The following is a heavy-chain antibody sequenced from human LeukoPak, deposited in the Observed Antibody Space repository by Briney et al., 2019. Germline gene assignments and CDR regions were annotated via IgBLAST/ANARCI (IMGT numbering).Heavy chain of an antibody. Sequence: SGTLSLTCAVSGGSISSNNRWSWVRQPPGKGLEWIGEIYHSESTNYKPSLKSRVTISIDKSKNQLSLKLSSVTAADTAVYYCASSRGPFDYWGQGTLVTVSS. D-gene: IGHD2-15*01. CDR1: GGSISSNNR. J-gene: IGHJ4*02. V-gene: IGHV4-4*02. CDR2: IYHSEST. CDR3: ASSRGPFDY.